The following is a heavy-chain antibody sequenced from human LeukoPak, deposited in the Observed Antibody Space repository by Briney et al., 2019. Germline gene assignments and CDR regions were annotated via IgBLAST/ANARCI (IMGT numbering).Heavy chain of an antibody. Sequence: GRSLRLSCAASGFTFSSYGMHWVRQAPGKGLEWVAVISYDGSNKYHADSVKGRFTISRDNSKNTLYLQIDSLRAEDTAVYYCAKDSGYYGSRSYSWFDPWGQGTLVTVSS. CDR3: AKDSGYYGSRSYSWFDP. V-gene: IGHV3-30*18. D-gene: IGHD3-10*01. CDR2: ISYDGSNK. J-gene: IGHJ5*02. CDR1: GFTFSSYG.